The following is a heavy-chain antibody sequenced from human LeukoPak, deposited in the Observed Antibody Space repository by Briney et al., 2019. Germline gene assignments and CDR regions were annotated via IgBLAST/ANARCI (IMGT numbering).Heavy chain of an antibody. J-gene: IGHJ4*02. CDR1: GFTFSAYA. Sequence: GGSLRLSCAASGFTFSAYAMHWVRQAPGKGLEHVSAIGADGGGTYYGNSVKGRFTISRDNSKNTLYLQMGSLRTEDMAVYYCARDLGGVAEYYFDFWGQGTLVTVSS. CDR2: IGADGGGT. V-gene: IGHV3-64*01. CDR3: ARDLGGVAEYYFDF. D-gene: IGHD6-19*01.